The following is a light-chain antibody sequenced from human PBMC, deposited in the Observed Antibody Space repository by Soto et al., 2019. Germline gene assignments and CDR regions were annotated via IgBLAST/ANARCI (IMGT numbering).Light chain of an antibody. CDR3: SSYAGITPYV. CDR2: EVS. Sequence: QSVLTQPPSASGSPGQSVTISCTGTSSDVGGYTYVSWYQQHPGKAPKLMIYEVSKRPSGVPDRFSGSKSGNTASLTVSGLQAEDEADYYCSSYAGITPYVFGTGTNVTVL. V-gene: IGLV2-8*01. J-gene: IGLJ1*01. CDR1: SSDVGGYTY.